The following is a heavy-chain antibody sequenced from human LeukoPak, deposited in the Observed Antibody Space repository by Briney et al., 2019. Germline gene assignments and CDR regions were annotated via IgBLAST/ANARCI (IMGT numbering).Heavy chain of an antibody. CDR2: ISGGGGST. D-gene: IGHD3-16*01. CDR3: ARDRGDLEDY. CDR1: GFTFTSYS. J-gene: IGHJ4*02. Sequence: GGSLRLSCAASGFTFTSYSMNWVRQAPGKGLEWVSTISGGGGSTYYADSVKGRFTISRDNSKNTLYLQVNSLRAEDTAVYYCARDRGDLEDYWGQGTLVTVSS. V-gene: IGHV3-23*01.